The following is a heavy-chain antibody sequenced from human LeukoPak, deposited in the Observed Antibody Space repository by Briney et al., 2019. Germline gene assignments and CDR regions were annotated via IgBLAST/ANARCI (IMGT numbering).Heavy chain of an antibody. D-gene: IGHD5-18*01. CDR1: GYTFIGYY. J-gene: IGHJ3*02. V-gene: IGHV1-2*02. CDR2: ISPNSGGT. CDR3: ARAVDTDFAFDI. Sequence: ASVKVSCKASGYTFIGYYIHWVRQAPGQGLEGMGWISPNSGGTNYAQKFQGRVTMTRDTSISTAYMELSRQRYDDTAVYYCARAVDTDFAFDIWGQGTMVTVSS.